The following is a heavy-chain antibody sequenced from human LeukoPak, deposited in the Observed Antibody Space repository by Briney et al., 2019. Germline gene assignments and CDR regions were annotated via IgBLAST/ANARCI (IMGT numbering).Heavy chain of an antibody. Sequence: GGSLTLSCVASGFTFSHYGIHWVRQAPGKGLEWVAVIWYDGSNKYYADSVKGRFTISRDNSKNTVYLQMNSLRAEDTAVYYCARDYDGSGYCPSYWGQGTLVTVSS. CDR3: ARDYDGSGYCPSY. CDR2: IWYDGSNK. CDR1: GFTFSHYG. V-gene: IGHV3-33*01. D-gene: IGHD3-22*01. J-gene: IGHJ4*02.